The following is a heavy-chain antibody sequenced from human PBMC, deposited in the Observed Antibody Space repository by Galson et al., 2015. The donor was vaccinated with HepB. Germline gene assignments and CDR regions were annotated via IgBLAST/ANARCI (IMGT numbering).Heavy chain of an antibody. CDR3: ARDWMWGSWGTFDP. V-gene: IGHV4-39*07. D-gene: IGHD2-21*01. CDR2: IYYSGST. J-gene: IGHJ5*02. CDR1: GGSISSSSYY. Sequence: TLSLTCTVSGGSISSSSYYWGWIRQPPGKGLGWIGSIYYSGSTYYNPSLKSRVTISVDTSKNQFSLKLSSVTAADTAVYYCARDWMWGSWGTFDPWGQGTLVTVSS.